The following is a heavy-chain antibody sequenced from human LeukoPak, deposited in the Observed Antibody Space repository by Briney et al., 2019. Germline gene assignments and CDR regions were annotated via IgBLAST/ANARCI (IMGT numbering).Heavy chain of an antibody. J-gene: IGHJ4*02. Sequence: GGSLRLSCAASGFTVSSNYMTWVRQAPGKGLEWVSVIYAGGSTYYANSVEGRFTISRDNYKNTLYLQMNSLRVDDTAVYYCASGGYSVFDSWGQGTLVTVSS. V-gene: IGHV3-53*01. D-gene: IGHD4-23*01. CDR1: GFTVSSNY. CDR3: ASGGYSVFDS. CDR2: IYAGGST.